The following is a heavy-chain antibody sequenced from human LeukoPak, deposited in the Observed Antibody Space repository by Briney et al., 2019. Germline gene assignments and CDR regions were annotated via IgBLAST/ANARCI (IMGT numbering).Heavy chain of an antibody. CDR1: GFTLSNAW. Sequence: GGSLRLSCAASGFTLSNAWMSWVRQAPGKGLEWVARIKSKTDGGTTDYAAPVKGRFTISRDDSKNTLYLQMNSLKTEDTAVYYCTTDLVVRGVIISDYYYGMDVWGQGTTVTVSS. J-gene: IGHJ6*02. V-gene: IGHV3-15*01. CDR2: IKSKTDGGTT. CDR3: TTDLVVRGVIISDYYYGMDV. D-gene: IGHD3-10*01.